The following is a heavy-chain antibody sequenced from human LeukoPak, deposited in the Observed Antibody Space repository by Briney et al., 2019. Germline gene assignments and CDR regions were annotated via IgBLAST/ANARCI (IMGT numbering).Heavy chain of an antibody. CDR2: INPNSGGT. J-gene: IGHJ3*02. Sequence: GASVKVSCKASGYTFTSYAMNWVRQAPGQGLEWMGWINPNSGGTNYAQKFQGRVTMTRDTSISTAYMELSRLRSDDTAVYYCARGPPYDSSGYYYVGGDAFDIWGQGTMVTVSS. CDR3: ARGPPYDSSGYYYVGGDAFDI. D-gene: IGHD3-22*01. V-gene: IGHV1-2*02. CDR1: GYTFTSYA.